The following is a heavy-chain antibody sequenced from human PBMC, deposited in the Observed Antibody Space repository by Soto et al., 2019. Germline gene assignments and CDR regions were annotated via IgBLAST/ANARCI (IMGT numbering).Heavy chain of an antibody. J-gene: IGHJ5*01. CDR3: ARMATSGTLNWFDP. Sequence: ASVNVSCKASGYTFGNNDISWVRQGIGQGLEWMGWMNPNSGKGGYAQKFQGRVTMTRDTSTSTAYMELSSLTSDDTAIYYCARMATSGTLNWFDPWGQGTLVTVSS. V-gene: IGHV1-8*01. CDR1: GYTFGNND. CDR2: MNPNSGKG.